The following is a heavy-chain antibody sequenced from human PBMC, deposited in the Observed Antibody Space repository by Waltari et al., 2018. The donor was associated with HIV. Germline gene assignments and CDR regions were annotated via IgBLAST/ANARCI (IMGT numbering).Heavy chain of an antibody. Sequence: QLQLQESGPGLVKPSETLSLTCTVSGGSISSSSYYWGWIRQPPGKGLEWIGSIYYSGSTYYNPSLKSRVTISVDTSKNQFSLKLSSVTAADTAVYYCARDTRVFEDGGMDVWGQGTTVTVSS. CDR2: IYYSGST. V-gene: IGHV4-39*07. CDR3: ARDTRVFEDGGMDV. CDR1: GGSISSSSYY. J-gene: IGHJ6*02. D-gene: IGHD3-3*01.